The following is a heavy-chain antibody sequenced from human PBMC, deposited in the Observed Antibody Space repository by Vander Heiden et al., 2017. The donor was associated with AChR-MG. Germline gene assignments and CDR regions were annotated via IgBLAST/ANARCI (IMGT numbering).Heavy chain of an antibody. Sequence: QVQLVQPGAAVKKPGASVKVSCKASGYTFTGYDMHWVRQAPGQGLEWMGWINPNSGGTNYDQKLQGRVTMTRETSISTAYMEMSRLRSEETAVYYCARDVEMATSVLEFAFDIWGQVTMVTVSS. CDR1: GYTFTGYD. CDR3: ARDVEMATSVLEFAFDI. J-gene: IGHJ3*02. CDR2: INPNSGGT. V-gene: IGHV1-2*02. D-gene: IGHD3-3*01.